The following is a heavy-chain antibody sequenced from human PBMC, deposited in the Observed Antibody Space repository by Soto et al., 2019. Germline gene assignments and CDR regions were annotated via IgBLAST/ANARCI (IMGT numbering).Heavy chain of an antibody. CDR1: GGSISSGGYS. Sequence: SETLSLTCAVSGGSISSGGYSWTWIRQPPGKGLEWIGYIYYSESTYYNTSLKSRVTISVDRSKNEFSLRLSSVTAADTAVYYCSSFNLYCISTNCHGYYGMDVWGQGTTVTVS. J-gene: IGHJ6*02. CDR2: IYYSEST. D-gene: IGHD2-2*01. V-gene: IGHV4-30-2*01. CDR3: SSFNLYCISTNCHGYYGMDV.